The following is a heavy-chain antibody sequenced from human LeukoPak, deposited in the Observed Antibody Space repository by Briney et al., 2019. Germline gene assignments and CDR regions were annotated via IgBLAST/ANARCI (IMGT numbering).Heavy chain of an antibody. CDR3: ARGLYLNYYDSSGQRPGGY. CDR2: INPNSGGT. J-gene: IGHJ4*02. Sequence: GASVKVSCKASGYTFTGYYMHWVRQAPGQGLEWMGWINPNSGGTNYAQKFQGRVTMTRDTSISTAYMELSRLRSDDTAVYYCARGLYLNYYDSSGQRPGGYWGQGTPVTVSS. D-gene: IGHD3-22*01. V-gene: IGHV1-2*02. CDR1: GYTFTGYY.